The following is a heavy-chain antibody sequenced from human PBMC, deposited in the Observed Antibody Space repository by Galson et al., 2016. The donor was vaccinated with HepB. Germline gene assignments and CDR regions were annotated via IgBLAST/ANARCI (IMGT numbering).Heavy chain of an antibody. Sequence: SLRLSCAVSQFTFSTYAMNWVRQAPGKGLEWVAVISYDGGKKYYAYSVKGRFTISRDNSKNTLYLQMNSLRPEDTAVYFCARDPLYCSGGSCIPYYFDYWGQGTPVTVSS. D-gene: IGHD2-15*01. CDR1: QFTFSTYA. CDR2: ISYDGGKK. CDR3: ARDPLYCSGGSCIPYYFDY. V-gene: IGHV3-30-3*01. J-gene: IGHJ4*02.